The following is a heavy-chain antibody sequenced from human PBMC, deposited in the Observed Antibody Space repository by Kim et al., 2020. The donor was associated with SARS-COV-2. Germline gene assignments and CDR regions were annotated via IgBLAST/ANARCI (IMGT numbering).Heavy chain of an antibody. V-gene: IGHV5-51*01. Sequence: YDPSFQGQVTISADKSISTAYLQWGSLKASDTAMYYCVRLSSGYRNWFDPWGQGTLVTVSS. D-gene: IGHD3-22*01. J-gene: IGHJ5*02. CDR3: VRLSSGYRNWFDP.